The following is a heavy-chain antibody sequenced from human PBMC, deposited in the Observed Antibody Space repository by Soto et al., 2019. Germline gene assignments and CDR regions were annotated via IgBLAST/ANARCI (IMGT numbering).Heavy chain of an antibody. CDR1: GYTFTDYY. J-gene: IGHJ6*02. CDR3: ARGPRGVYDGMEV. V-gene: IGHV1-2*04. CDR2: INPNSGTT. Sequence: QVQLVQSGAEVKKPGASVKVSCKASGYTFTDYYMHWVRQAPGQRLEWMGWINPNSGTTNYAQKFKGWVTMTRDTSVTTVYMEVSRLGSDDTAVYDCARGPRGVYDGMEVWGQGTTVTVSS.